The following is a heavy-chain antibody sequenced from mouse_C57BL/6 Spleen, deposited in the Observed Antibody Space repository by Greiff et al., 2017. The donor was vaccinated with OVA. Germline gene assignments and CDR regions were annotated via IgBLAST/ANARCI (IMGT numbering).Heavy chain of an antibody. Sequence: VKLQESGPELVKPGASVKISCKASGYTFSSSWMNWVKQRPGKGLEWIGRIYPGDGDTNYNGKFKGKATLTADKSSSTAYMQLSSLTSEDSAVYFCARKGLRGYFDVWGTGTTVTVSS. J-gene: IGHJ1*03. CDR3: ARKGLRGYFDV. D-gene: IGHD2-4*01. CDR1: GYTFSSSW. CDR2: IYPGDGDT. V-gene: IGHV1-82*01.